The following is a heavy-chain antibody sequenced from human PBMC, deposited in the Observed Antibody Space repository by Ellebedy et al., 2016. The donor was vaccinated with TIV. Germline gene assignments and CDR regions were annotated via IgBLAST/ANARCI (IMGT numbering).Heavy chain of an antibody. Sequence: PGGSLRLSCTVSGFTFSSYPIHWVRLAPGKGLEWVTLISYDGTTEYNADSVEGRFTISRDNGKISLYLQMNSLTAEDTAVYYCATGAYDIWGQGKMVMVSS. J-gene: IGHJ3*02. V-gene: IGHV3-30-3*01. CDR3: ATGAYDI. CDR2: ISYDGTTE. CDR1: GFTFSSYP.